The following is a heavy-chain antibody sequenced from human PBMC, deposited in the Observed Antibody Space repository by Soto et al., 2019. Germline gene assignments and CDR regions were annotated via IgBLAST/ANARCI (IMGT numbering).Heavy chain of an antibody. J-gene: IGHJ5*02. CDR1: GFIFKNYA. Sequence: QLVESGGGLVQPGRSLRLSCEASGFIFKNYAMVWVRQGPGKGLEWVSSISWNSGNLDYGDSVKGRFTISRDNAKKSLYLQMHSLRTEDTAWYFCAKAPVYGSGGWFDPWGQGTLVTVSS. CDR3: AKAPVYGSGGWFDP. D-gene: IGHD3-10*01. CDR2: ISWNSGNL. V-gene: IGHV3-9*01.